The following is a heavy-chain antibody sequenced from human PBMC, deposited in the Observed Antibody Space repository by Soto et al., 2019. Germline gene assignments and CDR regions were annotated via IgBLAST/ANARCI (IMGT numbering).Heavy chain of an antibody. Sequence: WGSLRLSCAASEFTFINYAMHWVRKAQGKGLQWLAVISYDGNNKYYADSVEGRFTISRDNSKNKVYLQMNILRLEDMALYYCARGPSYSDSYFDHWGHGTLVTV. V-gene: IGHV3-30*03. J-gene: IGHJ4*01. CDR2: ISYDGNNK. D-gene: IGHD4-17*01. CDR1: EFTFINYA. CDR3: ARGPSYSDSYFDH.